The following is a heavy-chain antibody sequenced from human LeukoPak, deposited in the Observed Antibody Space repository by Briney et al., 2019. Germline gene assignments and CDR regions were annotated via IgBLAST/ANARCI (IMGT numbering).Heavy chain of an antibody. D-gene: IGHD3/OR15-3a*01. CDR2: INPNSGGT. V-gene: IGHV1-2*02. CDR3: ARRSGTGYYQYYFDY. Sequence: ASVKVSCKASGYTFTGYYMHWVRQAPGQGLEWMGWINPNSGGTNYAQKFQGRVTMTRDTSISTAYMELSRLRSDDTAVYYCARRSGTGYYQYYFDYWGQGTLVTVSS. J-gene: IGHJ4*02. CDR1: GYTFTGYY.